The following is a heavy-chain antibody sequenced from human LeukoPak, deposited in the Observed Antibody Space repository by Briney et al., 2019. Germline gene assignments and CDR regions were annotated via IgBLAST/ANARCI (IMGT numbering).Heavy chain of an antibody. CDR2: ISGSGGST. CDR1: GFTFSSYA. D-gene: IGHD3-3*01. J-gene: IGHJ5*02. V-gene: IGHV3-23*01. CDR3: AKDLRFLEWLFSRWFDP. Sequence: GGSLRLSCAASGFTFSSYAMSWVRQAPGKGLEWVSDISGSGGSTYYADSVKGRFTISRDNSKNTLYLQMNSLRAEDTAVYYCAKDLRFLEWLFSRWFDPWGQGTLVTVSS.